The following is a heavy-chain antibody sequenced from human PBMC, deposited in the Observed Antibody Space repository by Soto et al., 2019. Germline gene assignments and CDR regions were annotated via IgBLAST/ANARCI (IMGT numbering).Heavy chain of an antibody. D-gene: IGHD4-4*01. CDR2: IKEDGSEK. CDR1: GFTFSRFW. V-gene: IGHV3-7*03. CDR3: TCHPPRGDYNKYARNY. J-gene: IGHJ4*02. Sequence: GGSLRLSCAASGFTFSRFWMSWVRQAPGKGLEWVANIKEDGSEKYYVHSVKGRFTISRDNAKNSLFLQMNSLRAAATAVYFGTCHPPRGDYNKYARNYWGQGTQVTVS.